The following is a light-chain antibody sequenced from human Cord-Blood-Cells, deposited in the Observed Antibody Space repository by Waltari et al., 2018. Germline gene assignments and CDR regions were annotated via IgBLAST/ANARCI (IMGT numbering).Light chain of an antibody. CDR1: SSDVGGYNY. J-gene: IGLJ1*01. Sequence: QSALTQPRPVSGSPGQPVTISCTGTSSDVGGYNYVSWYQQQPGKAPKRMIYDVSKRPSGVPDRFSGSKSGNTASLTISGLQAEDEADYYCCSYAGSYTYVFGTGTKVTVL. V-gene: IGLV2-11*01. CDR3: CSYAGSYTYV. CDR2: DVS.